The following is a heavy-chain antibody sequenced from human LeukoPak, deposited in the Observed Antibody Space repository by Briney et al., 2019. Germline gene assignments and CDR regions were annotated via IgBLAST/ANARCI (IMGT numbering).Heavy chain of an antibody. CDR1: GDTFTSYG. J-gene: IGHJ4*02. V-gene: IGHV1-18*01. Sequence: ASVKVSCKASGDTFTSYGISWVRQAPGQGLEWMGWISAYNGNTNYAQKLQGRVTMTTDTSTSTAYMELRSLRSDDTAVYYCARLEVVVVTAEYYFDYWGQGTLVTVSS. CDR3: ARLEVVVVTAEYYFDY. CDR2: ISAYNGNT. D-gene: IGHD2-21*02.